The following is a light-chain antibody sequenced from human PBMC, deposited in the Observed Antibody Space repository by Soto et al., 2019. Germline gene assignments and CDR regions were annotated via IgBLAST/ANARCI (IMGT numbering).Light chain of an antibody. V-gene: IGKV1-33*01. CDR3: QQYKIHNAIT. CDR1: QDITNS. J-gene: IGKJ3*01. Sequence: DIQMTQSPSSLSASVGDRVTITCQASQDITNSLNWYQQQPGKAPKLLIYGASNLETGVPSRFSGTGSGTHFTFTISSLQPEDVATYYCQQYKIHNAITFGPGTKVDIK. CDR2: GAS.